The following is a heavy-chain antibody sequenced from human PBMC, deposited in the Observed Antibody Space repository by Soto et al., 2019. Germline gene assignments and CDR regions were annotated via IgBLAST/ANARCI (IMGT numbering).Heavy chain of an antibody. D-gene: IGHD5-12*01. CDR3: SHTTRGYDYFDY. J-gene: IGHJ4*02. Sequence: HNTLKEAGPTLVNPTQTLTLTCTFSGFSLSTSIWGVAWIRQPPEKALEWVAVIYGDDDKRYSPSLRSSVTIIKDTSKTQVVLTMTNMGPVDTATYFCSHTTRGYDYFDYWGQGTLVTVSS. CDR2: IYGDDDK. CDR1: GFSLSTSIWG. V-gene: IGHV2-5*02.